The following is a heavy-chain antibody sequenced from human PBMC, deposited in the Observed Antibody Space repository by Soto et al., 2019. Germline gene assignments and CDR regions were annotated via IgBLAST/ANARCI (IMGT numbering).Heavy chain of an antibody. Sequence: QVQLVQSGAEVKKPGSSVKVSCKASGGTFSSYAISWVRQAPGQGLEWMGGIIPISGTANYAQKFQGRVTITADESTSTAYMELSSLRSEDTAVDYCARSQGSSTSLEIYYYYYCGMDVWGQGTTVTVSS. CDR1: GGTFSSYA. V-gene: IGHV1-69*01. CDR3: ARSQGSSTSLEIYYYYYCGMDV. CDR2: IIPISGTA. D-gene: IGHD2-2*01. J-gene: IGHJ6*02.